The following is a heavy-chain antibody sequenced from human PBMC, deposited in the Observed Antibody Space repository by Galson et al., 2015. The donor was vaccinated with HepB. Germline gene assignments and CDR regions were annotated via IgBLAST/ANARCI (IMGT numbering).Heavy chain of an antibody. V-gene: IGHV3-30-3*01. CDR1: GFTFSSYT. D-gene: IGHD6-13*01. CDR2: ISSDESHK. Sequence: SLRLSCAASGFTFSSYTMHWVRQAPGKGLEWVALISSDESHKIYADSVKGRFTISRDTSKNTLYLEMNSLRAEDTAVYYCARAHSSRWYGAYWGRGPLVTVAS. CDR3: ARAHSSRWYGAY. J-gene: IGHJ4*02.